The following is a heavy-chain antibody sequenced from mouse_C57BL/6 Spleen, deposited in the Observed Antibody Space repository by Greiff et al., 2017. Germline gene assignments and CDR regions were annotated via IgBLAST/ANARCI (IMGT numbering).Heavy chain of an antibody. CDR1: GYTFTSYT. CDR2: INPSSSYT. J-gene: IGHJ2*01. D-gene: IGHD2-4*01. Sequence: VQLKESGAELARPGASVKMSCKASGYTFTSYTMHWVKQRPGQGLEWIGYINPSSSYTKYNQKFKDKATLTADKSSSTAYMQLSSLTSEDSAVYDCARDDYDDYFDYWGQGTTLTVSS. CDR3: ARDDYDDYFDY. V-gene: IGHV1-4*01.